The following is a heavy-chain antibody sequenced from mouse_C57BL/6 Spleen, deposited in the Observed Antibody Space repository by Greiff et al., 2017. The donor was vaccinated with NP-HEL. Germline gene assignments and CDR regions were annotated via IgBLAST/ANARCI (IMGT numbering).Heavy chain of an antibody. CDR3: ARDYDLWFAY. Sequence: EVQLQQSGAELVKPGASVKLSCTASGFNIKDYYMHWVKQRTEQGLEWIGRIDPEDGDTKYAPKFQGKATITADTSSNTADLQISSLTSEDTAVYYCARDYDLWFAYWGQGTLVTVSA. D-gene: IGHD2-4*01. CDR1: GFNIKDYY. J-gene: IGHJ3*01. V-gene: IGHV14-2*01. CDR2: IDPEDGDT.